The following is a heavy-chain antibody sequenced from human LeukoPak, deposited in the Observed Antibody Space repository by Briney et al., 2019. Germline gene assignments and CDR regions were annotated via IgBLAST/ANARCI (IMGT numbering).Heavy chain of an antibody. D-gene: IGHD6-13*01. CDR2: ISSSSSYI. CDR3: AKDGAAGSWYYFDY. V-gene: IGHV3-21*04. J-gene: IGHJ4*02. CDR1: GFTFSSYS. Sequence: GGSLRLSCAASGFTFSSYSMNWVRQAPGKGLEWVSSISSSSSYIYYADSVKGRFTISRDNAKNSLYLQMNSLRAEDTAVYYCAKDGAAGSWYYFDYWGQGTLVTVSS.